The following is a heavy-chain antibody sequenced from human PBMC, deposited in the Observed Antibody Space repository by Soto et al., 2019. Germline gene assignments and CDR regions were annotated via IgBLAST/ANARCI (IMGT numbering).Heavy chain of an antibody. V-gene: IGHV1-18*01. CDR2: ISVYNGNT. Sequence: GASVKVSCKAADYTFTSYGISWVRQAPGQGLEWMGWISVYNGNTKYAQKLQGRATMTTDTSTSTAYMELRSLRSDDTAVYYCARDGYTYGYSYYYYGMDVWGQGTTVTVSS. D-gene: IGHD5-18*01. CDR1: DYTFTSYG. CDR3: ARDGYTYGYSYYYYGMDV. J-gene: IGHJ6*02.